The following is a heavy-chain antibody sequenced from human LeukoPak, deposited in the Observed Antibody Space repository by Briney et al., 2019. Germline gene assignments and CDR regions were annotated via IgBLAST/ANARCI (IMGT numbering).Heavy chain of an antibody. Sequence: GGSLRLSCAASGFTFDESGMSQVRQAPGKGLEWVSGINWSGGSTGYAESVKGRLTISKDNAKDSLYLQMNSLRPEDPALTYRARMDTGIATYEGDYWGQRTLVPVSS. CDR2: INWSGGST. J-gene: IGHJ4*02. CDR3: ARMDTGIATYEGDY. V-gene: IGHV3-20*04. D-gene: IGHD6-13*01. CDR1: GFTFDESG.